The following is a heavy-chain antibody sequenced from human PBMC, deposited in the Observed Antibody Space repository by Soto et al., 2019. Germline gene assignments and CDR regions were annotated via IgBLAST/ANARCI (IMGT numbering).Heavy chain of an antibody. V-gene: IGHV3-15*01. D-gene: IGHD2-15*01. Sequence: PGGSLRLSCAASGFTFSNAWMSWVRQAPGKGLEWVGRIKSKTDGGTTDYAAPVKGRFTISRDDSKNTLYLQMNSLKTEDTAVYYCTTRPIVVVVAATRFDYWGQGTLVIVSS. CDR3: TTRPIVVVVAATRFDY. J-gene: IGHJ4*02. CDR2: IKSKTDGGTT. CDR1: GFTFSNAW.